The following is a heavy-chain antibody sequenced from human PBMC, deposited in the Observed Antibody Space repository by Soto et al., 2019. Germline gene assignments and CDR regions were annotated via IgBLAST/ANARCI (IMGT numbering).Heavy chain of an antibody. CDR1: GYTFTGYY. V-gene: IGHV1-2*04. J-gene: IGHJ3*02. D-gene: IGHD3-10*01. CDR2: INPNSGGT. Sequence: ASVKVSCKASGYTFTGYYMHWVRQAPGQGLEWMGWINPNSGGTNYAQKFQGWVTMTRDTSISTAYMELSRLRSDDTAVYYCARAGITMVRRVIIDAFDIWGQGTMVTVSS. CDR3: ARAGITMVRRVIIDAFDI.